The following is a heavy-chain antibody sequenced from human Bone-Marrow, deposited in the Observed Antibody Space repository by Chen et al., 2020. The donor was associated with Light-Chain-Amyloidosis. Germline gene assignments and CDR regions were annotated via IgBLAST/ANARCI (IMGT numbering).Heavy chain of an antibody. V-gene: IGHV4-34*01. CDR1: GGSFSAYY. J-gene: IGHJ4*02. D-gene: IGHD2-15*01. CDR2: VTHTGST. Sequence: QVQLQQWGAGLLKPSETLSLTCAVYGGSFSAYYWSWVRQPPGKGLEWIGEVTHTGSTSYNPSVESRVTMSLDISKNQFSLKLTSVTAAYTAVYYCARNGHYSIDSWGQGTLVTVSS. CDR3: ARNGHYSIDS.